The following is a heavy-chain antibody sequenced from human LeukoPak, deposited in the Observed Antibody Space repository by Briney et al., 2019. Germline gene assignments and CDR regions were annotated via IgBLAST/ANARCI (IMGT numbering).Heavy chain of an antibody. CDR3: ATPGIAAAGTRY. CDR1: GFTVSSNY. D-gene: IGHD6-13*01. V-gene: IGHV3-53*01. CDR2: IYSGGST. Sequence: GGSLRLSCAASGFTVSSNYMSWVRQAPGKGLEWVSVIYSGGSTYYADSVKGRFTISRDKSKNTLYLQMNSLRAEDTAVYYCATPGIAAAGTRYWGQGTLVTVSS. J-gene: IGHJ4*02.